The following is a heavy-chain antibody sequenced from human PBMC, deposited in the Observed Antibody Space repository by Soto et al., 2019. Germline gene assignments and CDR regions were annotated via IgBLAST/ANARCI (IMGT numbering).Heavy chain of an antibody. V-gene: IGHV1-3*01. D-gene: IGHD2-2*01. J-gene: IGHJ6*02. CDR2: INAGNGNT. CDR1: GYTFTSYA. Sequence: GASVKVSCKASGYTFTSYAMHWVRQAPGQRLEWMGWINAGNGNTKYSQKFQGRVTITRDTSASTAYMELSSLRSEDTAVYYCARGAPPAAYYSYGMDVWGQGTTVTVSS. CDR3: ARGAPPAAYYSYGMDV.